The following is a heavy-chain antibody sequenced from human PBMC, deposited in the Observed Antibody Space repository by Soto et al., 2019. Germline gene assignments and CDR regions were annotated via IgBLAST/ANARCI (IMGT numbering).Heavy chain of an antibody. CDR2: ISGSGGST. CDR1: GFTFSSYA. CDR3: AKDYDFWSGYRAIDY. J-gene: IGHJ4*02. D-gene: IGHD3-3*01. Sequence: EVQLLESGGGLVQPGGSLRLSCAASGFTFSSYAMSWVRQAPGKGLEWVSAISGSGGSTYYADSVKGRFTISRDNSKTTLYLQMNSLRAEDTAVYYCAKDYDFWSGYRAIDYWGQGTLVTVSS. V-gene: IGHV3-23*01.